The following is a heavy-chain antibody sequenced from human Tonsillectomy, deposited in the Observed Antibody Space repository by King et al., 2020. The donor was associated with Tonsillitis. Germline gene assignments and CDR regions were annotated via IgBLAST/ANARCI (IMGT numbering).Heavy chain of an antibody. D-gene: IGHD1-26*01. CDR2: ISYDGSNK. CDR3: ATGGIVGARLPNDY. V-gene: IGHV3-30-3*01. CDR1: GFTFSSYA. J-gene: IGHJ4*02. Sequence: VQLVESGGGVVQPGGSLRLSCAASGFTFSSYAMHWVRQAPGKGLEWVAGISYDGSNKYYADSVKGRFTISRDNSKNTLYVQMNSLRPEEPAVYYCATGGIVGARLPNDYWGQGTLVTVSS.